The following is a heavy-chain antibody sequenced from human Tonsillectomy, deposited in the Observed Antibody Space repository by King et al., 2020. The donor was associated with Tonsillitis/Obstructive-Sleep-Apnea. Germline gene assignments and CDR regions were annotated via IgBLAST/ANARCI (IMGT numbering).Heavy chain of an antibody. CDR2: IYYSGST. CDR1: GGSISSSTYY. D-gene: IGHD1-1*01. V-gene: IGHV4-39*01. CDR3: ARRVQLERRGDAFNI. Sequence: QLQESGPGLVKPSETLSLTCTVSGGSISSSTYYWGWIRQPPGKGLEGIGTIYYSGSTYYNPSLKTRVTISVDTSNNQFSLKLSSVTAADTAVYYCARRVQLERRGDAFNIWGQGTMVTVSS. J-gene: IGHJ3*02.